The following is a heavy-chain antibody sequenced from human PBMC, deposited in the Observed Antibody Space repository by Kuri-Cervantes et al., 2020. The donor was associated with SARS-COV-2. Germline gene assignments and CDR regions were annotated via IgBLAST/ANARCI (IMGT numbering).Heavy chain of an antibody. V-gene: IGHV3-48*04. D-gene: IGHD4-23*01. CDR2: ISSSSSTI. Sequence: LSLTCAASGFTFSSYSMNWVRQAPGKGLEWVSYISSSSSTIYYADSVKGRFTISRDNAKNSLYLQMNSLRAEDTAVYYCARDQRGIVTTVAFDYWGQGNLVTVSS. J-gene: IGHJ4*02. CDR1: GFTFSSYS. CDR3: ARDQRGIVTTVAFDY.